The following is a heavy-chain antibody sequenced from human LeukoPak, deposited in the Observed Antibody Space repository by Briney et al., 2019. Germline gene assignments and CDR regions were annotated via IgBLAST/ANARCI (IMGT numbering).Heavy chain of an antibody. CDR1: GGSFSGYY. CDR3: ARGIVVVPAAISPYYYYYGMDV. D-gene: IGHD2-2*01. Sequence: SETLSLTCAVYGGSFSGYYWSWIRQPPGKGLEWIGEINHSGSTNYNPSLKSRVTISVDTSMNQFSLKLSSVTAADTAVYYCARGIVVVPAAISPYYYYYGMDVWGQGTTVTVSS. CDR2: INHSGST. V-gene: IGHV4-34*01. J-gene: IGHJ6*02.